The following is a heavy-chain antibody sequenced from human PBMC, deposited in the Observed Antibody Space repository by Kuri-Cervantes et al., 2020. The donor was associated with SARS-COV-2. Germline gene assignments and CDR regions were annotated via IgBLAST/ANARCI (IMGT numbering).Heavy chain of an antibody. J-gene: IGHJ6*02. CDR1: GGSISSYY. CDR3: ARGAIVTGPSDYYYYYGMDV. V-gene: IGHV4-59*12. CDR2: VYYTGST. Sequence: GSLRLSCTVSGGSISSYYWSWIRQPPGKGLEWIGYVYYTGSTNYNPSLKSRVTLSVDTSKNQFSLKLSSVTAADTAVYYCARGAIVTGPSDYYYYYGMDVWGQGTTVTVSS. D-gene: IGHD3-16*02.